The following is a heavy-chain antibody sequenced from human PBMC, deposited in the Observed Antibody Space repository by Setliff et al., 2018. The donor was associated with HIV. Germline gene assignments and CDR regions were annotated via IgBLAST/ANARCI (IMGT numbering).Heavy chain of an antibody. D-gene: IGHD3-10*01. CDR1: GFSFEGHA. CDR2: ISGRSDLI. CDR3: ARYGSGRKYRDPFDN. V-gene: IGHV3-48*01. Sequence: GESPKISCSASGFSFEGHAMNWVRQAPGKGLEWISHISGRSDLIYYADSVKGRFTISRDNVKNSLYLQMNSLRAEDTAVYYCARYGSGRKYRDPFDNWGPGTLVTVSS. J-gene: IGHJ4*02.